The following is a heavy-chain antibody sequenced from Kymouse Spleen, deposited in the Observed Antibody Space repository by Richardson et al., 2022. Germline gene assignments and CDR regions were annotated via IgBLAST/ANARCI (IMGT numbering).Heavy chain of an antibody. CDR3: ARGAVDIVATKDY. CDR1: GFTFSSYG. CDR2: IWYDGSNK. Sequence: QVQLVESGGGVVQPGRSLRLSCAASGFTFSSYGMHWVRQAPGKGLEWVAVIWYDGSNKYYADSVKGRFTISRDNSKNTLYLQMNSLRAEDTAVYYCARGAVDIVATKDYWGQGTLVTVSS. V-gene: IGHV3-33*01. D-gene: IGHD5-12*01. J-gene: IGHJ4*02.